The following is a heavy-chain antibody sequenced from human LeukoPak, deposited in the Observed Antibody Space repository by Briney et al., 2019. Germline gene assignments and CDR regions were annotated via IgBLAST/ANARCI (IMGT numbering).Heavy chain of an antibody. D-gene: IGHD3-10*02. CDR2: IYYSGST. CDR1: GGSISSSSYY. V-gene: IGHV4-39*07. J-gene: IGHJ3*02. Sequence: SETLSLTCTVSGGSISSSSYYWGWIRQPPGKGLERIGSIYYSGSTYYNPSLKSRVTISVDTSKNQFSLKLSSVTAADTAVYYCARVPAVRGPFDIWGQGTMVTVSS. CDR3: ARVPAVRGPFDI.